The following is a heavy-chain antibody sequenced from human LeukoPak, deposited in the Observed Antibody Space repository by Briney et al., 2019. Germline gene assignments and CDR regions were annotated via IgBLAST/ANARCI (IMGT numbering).Heavy chain of an antibody. J-gene: IGHJ6*04. Sequence: SETLSLTCAVYGESFSDYYWSWIRQPPGKGLEWIGEINHSGSTNYSPSLKSRVTISVNTSKNQFSLKLSSVTAADTAVYYCAREWDSLWFAEADVWGKGTTVTISS. CDR3: AREWDSLWFAEADV. V-gene: IGHV4-34*01. CDR1: GESFSDYY. CDR2: INHSGST. D-gene: IGHD3-10*01.